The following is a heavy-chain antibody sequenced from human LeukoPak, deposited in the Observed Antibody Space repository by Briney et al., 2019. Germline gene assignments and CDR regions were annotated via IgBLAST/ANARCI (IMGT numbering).Heavy chain of an antibody. CDR3: ARIITMIRGERSGYFAS. CDR2: IYHSGST. V-gene: IGHV4-38-2*01. Sequence: SETLSLTCAVSGYGISSDYYWGWIRQPPGKGLVWMASIYHSGSTYYNPSLKNRVTISVDTSKSQLSLELISVTAADTAVYYCARIITMIRGERSGYFASWGQGTLVTVSS. D-gene: IGHD3-10*01. J-gene: IGHJ4*02. CDR1: GYGISSDYY.